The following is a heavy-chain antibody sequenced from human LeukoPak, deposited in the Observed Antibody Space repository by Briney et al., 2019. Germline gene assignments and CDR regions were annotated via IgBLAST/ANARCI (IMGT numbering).Heavy chain of an antibody. D-gene: IGHD6-19*01. Sequence: SETLSLTCAVYGGSFSGYYWSWIRQPPGKGLEWIGEINHSGSTNYNPSLKSRVTISVDTSKNQFSLQLRSVTAADTSIYYCARIPTNAVPSAHNGFDIWGQGTMLTVSS. V-gene: IGHV4-34*01. CDR1: GGSFSGYY. J-gene: IGHJ3*02. CDR2: INHSGST. CDR3: ARIPTNAVPSAHNGFDI.